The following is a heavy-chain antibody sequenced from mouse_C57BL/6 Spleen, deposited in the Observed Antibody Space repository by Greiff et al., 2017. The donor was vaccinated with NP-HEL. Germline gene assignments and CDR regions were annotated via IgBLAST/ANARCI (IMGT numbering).Heavy chain of an antibody. J-gene: IGHJ2*01. CDR3: ASYGYDVYYFDY. CDR1: GYSITSGYY. D-gene: IGHD2-2*01. V-gene: IGHV3-6*01. CDR2: ISYDGSN. Sequence: EVKLMESGPGLVKPSQSLSLTCSVTGYSITSGYYWNWIRQFPGNKLEWMGYISYDGSNNYNPSLKNRISITRDTSKNQFFLKLNSVTTEDTATYYCASYGYDVYYFDYWGQGTTLTVSS.